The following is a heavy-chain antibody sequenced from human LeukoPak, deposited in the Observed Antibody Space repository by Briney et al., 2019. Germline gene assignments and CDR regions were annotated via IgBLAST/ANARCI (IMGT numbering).Heavy chain of an antibody. CDR1: GYTFTSYG. J-gene: IGHJ6*03. V-gene: IGHV1-18*01. CDR2: ISAYNGNT. D-gene: IGHD3-3*01. Sequence: AXVKVSCKASGYTFTSYGISWVRQAPGQGLEWMGWISAYNGNTNYAQKFQGRVTMTTDTSTSTAYMELRSLRSDDTAVYYCARGYYDFWSGYYSILYYYMDVWGKGTTVTVSS. CDR3: ARGYYDFWSGYYSILYYYMDV.